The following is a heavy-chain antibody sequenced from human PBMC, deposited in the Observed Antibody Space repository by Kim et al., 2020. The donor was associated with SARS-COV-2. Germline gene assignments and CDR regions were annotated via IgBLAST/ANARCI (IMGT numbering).Heavy chain of an antibody. D-gene: IGHD3-10*01. Sequence: GGSLRLSCAASGFTFSSYGMHWVRQAPGKGLEWVAVISYDGSNKYYADSVKGRFTISRDNSKNTLYLQMNSLRAEDTAVYYCAREYYYGSGSHDYWGQGTLVTVSS. CDR2: ISYDGSNK. CDR1: GFTFSSYG. J-gene: IGHJ4*02. V-gene: IGHV3-33*05. CDR3: AREYYYGSGSHDY.